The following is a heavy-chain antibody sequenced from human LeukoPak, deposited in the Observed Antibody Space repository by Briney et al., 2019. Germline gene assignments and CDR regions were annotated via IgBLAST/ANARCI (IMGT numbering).Heavy chain of an antibody. V-gene: IGHV3-23*01. CDR3: AMLNSNWYFL. J-gene: IGHJ4*02. D-gene: IGHD6-13*01. CDR2: ISGDGGDT. Sequence: QSGGSLRLSCAASGLTFSRYAMTWVRQAPGKGLEWVSTISGDGGDTYYADSVKGRFTISRDFSKNTLYLQMNSLRAEDTALYYCAMLNSNWYFLWGQGALITVSS. CDR1: GLTFSRYA.